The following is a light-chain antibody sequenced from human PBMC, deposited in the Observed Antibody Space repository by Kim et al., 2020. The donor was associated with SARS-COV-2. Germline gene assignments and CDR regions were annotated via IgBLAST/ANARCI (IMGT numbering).Light chain of an antibody. Sequence: SYELTQPPSVSVSPGQTASIACSGDKLGDKYSSWYQQKPGQSPVLVIYQDAKRPSGIPERFSGSNSGNTATLAISGTQAMDEADYFCQSADISGTSWIFGGGTQLTVL. V-gene: IGLV3-1*01. CDR2: QDA. CDR3: QSADISGTSWI. J-gene: IGLJ2*01. CDR1: KLGDKY.